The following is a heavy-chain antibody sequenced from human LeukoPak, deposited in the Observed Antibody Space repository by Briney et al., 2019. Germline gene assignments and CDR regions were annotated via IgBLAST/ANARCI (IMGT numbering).Heavy chain of an antibody. D-gene: IGHD1-26*01. Sequence: GGSLRLSCAASGFTFSSYWMSWVRQAPGKGLEWVANMNQGGGETYYVDSVKGRFAMSRDNTKNSLYLQMNSLRAEDTAVYYCARDKIVAATKFAFWGQGPLVTVSS. V-gene: IGHV3-7*03. CDR2: MNQGGGET. J-gene: IGHJ4*02. CDR1: GFTFSSYW. CDR3: ARDKIVAATKFAF.